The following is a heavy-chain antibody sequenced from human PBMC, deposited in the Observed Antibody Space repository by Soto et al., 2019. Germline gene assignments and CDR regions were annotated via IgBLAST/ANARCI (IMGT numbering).Heavy chain of an antibody. J-gene: IGHJ6*03. CDR1: GFTFSSYS. Sequence: EVQLVESGGGLVKPGGSLRLSCAASGFTFSSYSMNWVRQAPGKGLEWVASISSSSSYIYYADSVKGRFTISRDNAKNSLYLQMNSLRAEDTAVYYCAREYYGSGSYPKGFRYYMDVWGKGTTVTVSS. D-gene: IGHD3-10*01. CDR2: ISSSSSYI. CDR3: AREYYGSGSYPKGFRYYMDV. V-gene: IGHV3-21*01.